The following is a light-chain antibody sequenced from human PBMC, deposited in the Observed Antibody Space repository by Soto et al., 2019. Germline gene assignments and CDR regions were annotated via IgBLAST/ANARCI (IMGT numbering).Light chain of an antibody. J-gene: IGKJ5*01. CDR2: GAS. Sequence: IVITHSPATLSVSPGERATLSCRASQSLRSDLAWYQQKPGQAPRLLIYGASTRATDIPARFSGSGSGTEFTLTISSLQSEDFAVYYCQQYDNLPPTFGQGTRLEIK. CDR3: QQYDNLPPT. V-gene: IGKV3-15*01. CDR1: QSLRSD.